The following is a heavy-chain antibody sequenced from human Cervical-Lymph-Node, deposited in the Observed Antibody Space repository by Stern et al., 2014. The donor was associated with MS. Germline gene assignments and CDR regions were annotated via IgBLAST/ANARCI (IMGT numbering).Heavy chain of an antibody. J-gene: IGHJ5*02. CDR1: GASIINSGYS. D-gene: IGHD5-12*01. V-gene: IGHV4-30-2*01. CDR2: TYRFGST. CDR3: AREHSAYEYNWFDP. Sequence: QVQLQESGSGLVKPSQTLSLTCAVSGASIINSGYSWSWIRQLPGKGLEWIGHTYRFGSTSYNPSLKSRVTISVDRSKNQFSLKLTSVTAADTAVYYCAREHSAYEYNWFDPWGQGVLVTVSS.